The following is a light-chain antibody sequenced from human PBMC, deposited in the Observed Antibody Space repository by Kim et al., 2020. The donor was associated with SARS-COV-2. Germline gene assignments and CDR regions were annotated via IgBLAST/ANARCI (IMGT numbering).Light chain of an antibody. Sequence: AAVGDRVTITCRASQGIIQYLAWFQHKVGKAPKALIYTASSLQTGVPSRFSGSGSGTDFTLTISSLQPEDFATYYCQQYNRYPITFGQGTRLEIK. CDR1: QGIIQY. CDR3: QQYNRYPIT. V-gene: IGKV1-16*01. CDR2: TAS. J-gene: IGKJ5*01.